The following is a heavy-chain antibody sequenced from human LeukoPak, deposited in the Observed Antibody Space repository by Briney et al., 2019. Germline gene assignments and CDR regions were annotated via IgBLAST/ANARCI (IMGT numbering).Heavy chain of an antibody. J-gene: IGHJ3*02. CDR3: ARKSYYYDSSGYYYWFAFDI. CDR2: IYTSGST. CDR1: GYSISSGYY. D-gene: IGHD3-22*01. Sequence: PSETLSLTCTVSGYSISSGYYWGWIRQPPGKGLEWIGRIYTSGSTNYNPSLKSRVTMSVDTSKNQFSLKLSSVTAADTAVYYCARKSYYYDSSGYYYWFAFDIWGQGTMVTVSS. V-gene: IGHV4-38-2*02.